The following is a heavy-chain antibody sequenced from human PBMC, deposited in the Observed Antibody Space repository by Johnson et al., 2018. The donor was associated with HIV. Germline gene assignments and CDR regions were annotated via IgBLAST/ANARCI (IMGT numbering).Heavy chain of an antibody. V-gene: IGHV3-11*04. Sequence: QVQLVESGGGLVKPGGSLRLSCAASGFTFSDYDMSWIRQAPGKGLEWVSYISSSGTTKYYADSVKGRFTISRDNTNNSQYLQMNSLRAEDTALYYCASENYDSSGYYYSAFDIWGQGTMVTVSS. CDR2: ISSSGTTK. J-gene: IGHJ3*02. CDR3: ASENYDSSGYYYSAFDI. D-gene: IGHD3-22*01. CDR1: GFTFSDYD.